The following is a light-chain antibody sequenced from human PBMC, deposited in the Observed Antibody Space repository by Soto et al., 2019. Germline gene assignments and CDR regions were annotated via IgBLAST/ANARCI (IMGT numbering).Light chain of an antibody. Sequence: EIVLTQSPGTLSLSPGERATLSCRASQSVSSSYLAWYQQKPGQAPRLLIYGASSMATGIPHRFSGSGSGTYFTLTITRLELEEFAVYYCQQYGSSAPCTFGQGTNVEIK. CDR2: GAS. CDR1: QSVSSSY. CDR3: QQYGSSAPCT. V-gene: IGKV3-20*01. J-gene: IGKJ1*01.